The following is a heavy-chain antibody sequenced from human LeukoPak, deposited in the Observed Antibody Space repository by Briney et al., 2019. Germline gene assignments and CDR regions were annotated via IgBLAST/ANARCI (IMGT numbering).Heavy chain of an antibody. V-gene: IGHV4-34*01. Sequence: SETLSLTCAVYGGSFSGYYWSWIRQPPGKGLEWIGEINHSGSTNYNPSLKSRVTISVDTSKNQFSLKLSSVTAADTAVYYCASGGSSWYPFNWFDPWRQGTLVTVSS. CDR1: GGSFSGYY. CDR2: INHSGST. D-gene: IGHD6-13*01. J-gene: IGHJ5*02. CDR3: ASGGSSWYPFNWFDP.